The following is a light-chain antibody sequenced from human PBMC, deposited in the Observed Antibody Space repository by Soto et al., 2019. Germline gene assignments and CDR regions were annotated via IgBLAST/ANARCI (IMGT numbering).Light chain of an antibody. V-gene: IGKV3-11*01. CDR3: QQRSNWPST. Sequence: EIVLTQSPATLSLSPGNRATLSCRASQSASGYLAWYQQKPGQAPRLLLYDASNRATGIPARFSGSGSGTDFTLTITSLEPEDFAVYYCQQRSNWPSTFGGGTKVEI. J-gene: IGKJ4*01. CDR2: DAS. CDR1: QSASGY.